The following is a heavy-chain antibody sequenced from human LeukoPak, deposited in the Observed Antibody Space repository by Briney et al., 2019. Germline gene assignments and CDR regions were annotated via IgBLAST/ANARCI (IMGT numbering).Heavy chain of an antibody. CDR2: IYYDGST. D-gene: IGHD6-13*01. Sequence: SETLSLTCTVSGTSISRGGYYWNWLRQYPGKGLEWIGYIYYDGSTDHNPSLKSRLSISIDTSKNQFSLRLSSVTVADTAVYYCACSSGAGTGFDYWGQGTLVTVSS. V-gene: IGHV4-31*03. CDR3: ACSSGAGTGFDY. CDR1: GTSISRGGYY. J-gene: IGHJ4*02.